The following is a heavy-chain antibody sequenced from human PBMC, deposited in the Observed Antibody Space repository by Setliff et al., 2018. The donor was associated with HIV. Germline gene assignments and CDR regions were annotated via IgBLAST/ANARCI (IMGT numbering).Heavy chain of an antibody. J-gene: IGHJ5*02. V-gene: IGHV4-59*01. CDR2: ISDSGST. D-gene: IGHD1-20*01. Sequence: SETLSLTCTVSGGSISSYYWSWIRQPPGKGLEWIGYISDSGSTDYNPSLKSRVTISVDTSKNQFSLKLSSVTAADTAVYYCAGCITGTTHWFDPWGQGTLVTVSS. CDR3: AGCITGTTHWFDP. CDR1: GGSISSYY.